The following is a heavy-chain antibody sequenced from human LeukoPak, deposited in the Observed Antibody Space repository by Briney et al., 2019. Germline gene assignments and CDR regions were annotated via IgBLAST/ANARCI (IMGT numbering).Heavy chain of an antibody. D-gene: IGHD4-23*01. V-gene: IGHV4-39*07. CDR3: ARDYGGNSVWDY. J-gene: IGHJ4*02. Sequence: PSETLSLTCTVSGGSISSSSYYWGWIRQPPGKGLEWIGSIYYSGSTYYNPSLKSRVTISVDISKNQFSLKLSSVTAADMAVYYCARDYGGNSVWDYWGQGTLVTVSS. CDR1: GGSISSSSYY. CDR2: IYYSGST.